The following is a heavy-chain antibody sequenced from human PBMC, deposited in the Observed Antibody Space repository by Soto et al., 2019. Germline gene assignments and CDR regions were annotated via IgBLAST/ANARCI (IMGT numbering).Heavy chain of an antibody. J-gene: IGHJ4*02. Sequence: GGSLRLSCAASGFPFSSYGMHWVRQAPGKGLDWVGVIWYDGSNKDYAESVKGRFAISRDDSKNMLYLQMNSLRADDTAVYYCASSINWGQGTLVTVSS. CDR2: IWYDGSNK. V-gene: IGHV3-33*03. CDR3: ASSIN. CDR1: GFPFSSYG.